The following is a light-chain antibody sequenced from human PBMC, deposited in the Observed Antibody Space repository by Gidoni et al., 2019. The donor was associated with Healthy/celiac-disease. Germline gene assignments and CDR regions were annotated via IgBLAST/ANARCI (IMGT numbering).Light chain of an antibody. J-gene: IGKJ4*01. V-gene: IGKV3-15*01. CDR2: GAS. Sequence: EIVMTQSPATLSVSPGERATLSCRASQSVNSNLAWYQQKPGQAPRLLIYGASTRATGIPARLSDSGSGTEFTLTISSLQSEDFAVYYCQQYNNWPPLTFGGGTKVEIK. CDR3: QQYNNWPPLT. CDR1: QSVNSN.